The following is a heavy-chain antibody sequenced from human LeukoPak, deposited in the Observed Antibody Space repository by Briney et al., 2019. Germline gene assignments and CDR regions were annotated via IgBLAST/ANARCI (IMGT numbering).Heavy chain of an antibody. V-gene: IGHV1-2*02. CDR1: GYTFTGYY. J-gene: IGHJ4*02. D-gene: IGHD6-19*01. CDR2: INPNSGGT. Sequence: ASVKVSCKASGYTFTGYYMHWVRQAPGQGLEWMGWINPNSGGTNYAQKFQGRVTMTRGTSISTAYMELSRLRSDDTAVYYCARSYSSGLRNPRFDYWGQGTLVTVSS. CDR3: ARSYSSGLRNPRFDY.